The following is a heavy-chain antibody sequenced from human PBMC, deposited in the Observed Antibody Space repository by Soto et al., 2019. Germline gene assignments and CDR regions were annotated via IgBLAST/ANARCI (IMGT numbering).Heavy chain of an antibody. Sequence: SETLSLTCTVSGGSISSYYWSWIRQPPGKGLEWIGYIYYSGSTNYNPSLKSRVTISVDTSKNQFSLKLSSVTAADTAVYYCARRGIAARPPGYYYYMDVWGKGTTVTVSS. CDR3: ARRGIAARPPGYYYYMDV. CDR1: GGSISSYY. J-gene: IGHJ6*03. V-gene: IGHV4-59*08. CDR2: IYYSGST. D-gene: IGHD6-6*01.